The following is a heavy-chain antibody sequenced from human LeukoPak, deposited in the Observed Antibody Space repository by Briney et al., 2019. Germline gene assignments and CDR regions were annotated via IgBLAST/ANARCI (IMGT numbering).Heavy chain of an antibody. V-gene: IGHV3-7*01. D-gene: IGHD6-19*01. Sequence: GGSLRLSCAASGFTFSNYWMSWVRQAPGKGLEWVANIKQDGSEKHYVDSVKGRFTIPRDNAKNSLYLQMNSLRAEDTAVYYCARVGSGWFDAEYFQHWGQGALITVSS. CDR2: IKQDGSEK. CDR3: ARVGSGWFDAEYFQH. CDR1: GFTFSNYW. J-gene: IGHJ1*01.